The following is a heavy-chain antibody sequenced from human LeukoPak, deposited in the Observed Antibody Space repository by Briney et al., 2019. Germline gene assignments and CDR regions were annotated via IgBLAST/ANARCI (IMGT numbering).Heavy chain of an antibody. CDR1: GYTFSTYH. J-gene: IGHJ4*02. Sequence: ASVKVSCKASGYTFSTYHVHWLRQAPGQGLEWLGVIKPSDGDIGFAPKFQGRISMTRDMSTSTVYLELSRLISEDTAMYYCARDGSHFGDSECWGQGTLVIVSS. D-gene: IGHD4-17*01. V-gene: IGHV1-46*01. CDR2: IKPSDGDI. CDR3: ARDGSHFGDSEC.